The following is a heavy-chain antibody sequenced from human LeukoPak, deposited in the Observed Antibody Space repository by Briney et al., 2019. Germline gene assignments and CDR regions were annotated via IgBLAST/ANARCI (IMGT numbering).Heavy chain of an antibody. D-gene: IGHD1-26*01. CDR1: GGSISSYY. V-gene: IGHV4-59*08. Sequence: SETLSLTCTVSGGSISSYYWSWIRQPPGKGLEWIGYIYYSGSTNYNPSLKSRVTISVDTSKNQFSLKLSSVTAADTAAYYCARGYGGSYFLADYYYYYYMDVWGKGTTVTISS. J-gene: IGHJ6*03. CDR2: IYYSGST. CDR3: ARGYGGSYFLADYYYYYYMDV.